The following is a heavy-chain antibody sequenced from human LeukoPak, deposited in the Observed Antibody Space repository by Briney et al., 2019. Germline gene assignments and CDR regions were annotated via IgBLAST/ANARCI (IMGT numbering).Heavy chain of an antibody. CDR1: GFTFSNAW. D-gene: IGHD4-23*01. V-gene: IGHV3-15*01. CDR3: TTGWGYGNRFDY. J-gene: IGHJ4*02. CDR2: IKSKTDGGTT. Sequence: GGSLRLSCAASGFTFSNAWVSWVRQAPGKGLEWVGRIKSKTDGGTTDYAAPVKGRFTISRDDSKNTLYLQMNSLKTEDTAVYYCTTGWGYGNRFDYWGQGTLVTVSS.